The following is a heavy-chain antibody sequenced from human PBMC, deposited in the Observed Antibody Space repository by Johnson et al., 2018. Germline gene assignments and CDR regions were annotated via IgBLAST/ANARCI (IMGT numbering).Heavy chain of an antibody. V-gene: IGHV3-30*18. CDR3: AKWGGYYYYMDV. Sequence: QVQLVESGGGVVQPGRSXRLSCVASGFTFSTYGMHWVRQAPGKGLEWMAVLSDDGSNKYYADSVKGRFTLSRDNSKNTLYLRMNSLRAEDTAVYYCAKWGGYYYYMDVWGKGTTVTVSS. J-gene: IGHJ6*03. D-gene: IGHD3-16*01. CDR1: GFTFSTYG. CDR2: LSDDGSNK.